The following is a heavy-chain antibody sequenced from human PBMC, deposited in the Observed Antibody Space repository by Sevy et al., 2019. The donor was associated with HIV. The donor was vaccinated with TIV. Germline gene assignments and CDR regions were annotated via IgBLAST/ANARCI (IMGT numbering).Heavy chain of an antibody. CDR3: VRADPAQHFDS. CDR1: GDTFTNNY. J-gene: IGHJ4*02. CDR2: IDPSGGNA. V-gene: IGHV1-46*01. Sequence: ASVKVSCKASGDTFTNNYMHWVQQAPGQGLEWMGIIDPSGGNASYAQKFQGRVSMTRDTSTSTIYLDLSSLRSEDTAVYYCVRADPAQHFDSWGQRTLVTVSS.